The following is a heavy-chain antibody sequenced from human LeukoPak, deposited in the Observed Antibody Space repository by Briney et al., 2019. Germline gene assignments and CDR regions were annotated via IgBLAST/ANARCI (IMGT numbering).Heavy chain of an antibody. CDR2: ISYDGSNK. CDR1: GFTFSSYA. V-gene: IGHV3-30-3*01. D-gene: IGHD3-22*01. J-gene: IGHJ4*02. CDR3: AKGPATYYYDSSGLIDY. Sequence: PGGSLRLSCAASGFTFSSYAMHWVRQAPGKGLEWVAVISYDGSNKYYADSVKGRFTISRDNSKNTLYLQMNSLRAEDTAVYYCAKGPATYYYDSSGLIDYWGQGTLVTVSS.